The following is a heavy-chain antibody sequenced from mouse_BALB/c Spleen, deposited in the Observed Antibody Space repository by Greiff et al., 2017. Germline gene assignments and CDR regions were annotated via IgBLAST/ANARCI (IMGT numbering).Heavy chain of an antibody. J-gene: IGHJ4*01. V-gene: IGHV14-3*02. CDR1: GFTFSSYA. CDR2: INPANGYT. CDR3: ARAMITDYAMDY. D-gene: IGHD2-4*01. Sequence: VQLQESGAGLVKPGASVKLSCAASGFTFSSYAMPWVQQTPEQGLEWIGEINPANGYTKYHENFQGKSTITTDKASNTAYLELSSLRSEDTAVYYCARAMITDYAMDYWGQGTSVTVSS.